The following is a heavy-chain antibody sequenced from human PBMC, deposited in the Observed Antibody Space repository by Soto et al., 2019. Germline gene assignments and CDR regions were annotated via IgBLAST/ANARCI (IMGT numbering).Heavy chain of an antibody. CDR3: AREYPVHSAYFDY. J-gene: IGHJ4*02. CDR1: GASISRYY. Sequence: QVQLQESGPGLVKPSETLSLTCTVSGASISRYYWSWIRQSPGKGLEWIGYMYYSGHANYNPSLRSRITISVDTSKNQFSLNLNSVTAADTAVYYCAREYPVHSAYFDYWGQGILVTVSS. CDR2: MYYSGHA. D-gene: IGHD1-26*01. V-gene: IGHV4-59*01.